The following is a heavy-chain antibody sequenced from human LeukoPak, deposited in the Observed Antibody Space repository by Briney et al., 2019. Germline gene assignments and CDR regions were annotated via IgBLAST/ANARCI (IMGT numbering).Heavy chain of an antibody. D-gene: IGHD6-19*01. V-gene: IGHV5-51*01. J-gene: IGHJ3*01. CDR3: ARLSRGWSGIFDV. CDR1: GSTSTNYW. CDR2: IYARDYDT. Sequence: GESLKISCKGSGSTSTNYWIAWVRQVPGKDLEWMGIIYARDYDTRYSPSFQGGQVTISADKSFTSVYLQWSSLKASDTAMYYCARLSRGWSGIFDVWGQGTMVTVS.